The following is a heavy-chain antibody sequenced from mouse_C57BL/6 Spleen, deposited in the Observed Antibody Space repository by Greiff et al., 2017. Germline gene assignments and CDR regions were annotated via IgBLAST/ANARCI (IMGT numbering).Heavy chain of an antibody. Sequence: EVHLVESGGGLVKPGGSLKLSCAASGFTFSDYGMHWVRQAPEKGLEWVAYISSGSSTFYYADTVKGRFTIARDNAKNTLYLQMTSLRSEDTAMYYCVRDDSNYLDYWGQGTTLTVSS. CDR1: GFTFSDYG. V-gene: IGHV5-17*01. J-gene: IGHJ2*01. CDR2: ISSGSSTF. CDR3: VRDDSNYLDY. D-gene: IGHD1-1*01.